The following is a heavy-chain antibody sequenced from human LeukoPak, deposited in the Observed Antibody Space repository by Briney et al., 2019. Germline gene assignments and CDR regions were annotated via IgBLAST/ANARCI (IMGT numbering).Heavy chain of an antibody. Sequence: PSETLSLTCAVYGGSFSGYYWSWIRQPPGKGLEWIGEINHSGSTNYNPSLKSRVTISVDTSKNQFSLKLSSVTAADTAVCYCARVVVVTAILGGYYYYYYMDVWGKGTTVTVSS. J-gene: IGHJ6*03. V-gene: IGHV4-34*01. D-gene: IGHD2-21*02. CDR1: GGSFSGYY. CDR3: ARVVVVTAILGGYYYYYYMDV. CDR2: INHSGST.